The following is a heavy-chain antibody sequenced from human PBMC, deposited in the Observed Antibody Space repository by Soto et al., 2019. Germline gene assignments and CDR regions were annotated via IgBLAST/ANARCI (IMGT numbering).Heavy chain of an antibody. J-gene: IGHJ4*01. CDR1: GFTFSSYS. CDR2: ISSSSSYI. CDR3: ARAYYGSREIEY. V-gene: IGHV3-21*01. D-gene: IGHD3-10*01. Sequence: GGSLRLSCAASGFTFSSYSMNWVRHAPGKGLEWVSSISSSSSYIYYADSVKGRFTISRDNAKNSLYLQMNSLRAEDTAVYYCARAYYGSREIEYWGQGTLVTVSS.